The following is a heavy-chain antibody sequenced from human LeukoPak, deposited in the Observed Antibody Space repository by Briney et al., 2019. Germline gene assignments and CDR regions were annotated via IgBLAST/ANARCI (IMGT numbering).Heavy chain of an antibody. V-gene: IGHV3-23*01. Sequence: GGSLRLSCAASGFTFTSYAMSWVRQAPGKGLEWVSVLTGDGNTYYADSVKGRFTISRDNSKNTLYLQMNSLRAEDTAVYYCAKDLLSFGGQGTLVTVSS. CDR3: AKDLLSF. J-gene: IGHJ4*02. CDR2: LTGDGNT. CDR1: GFTFTSYA. D-gene: IGHD3/OR15-3a*01.